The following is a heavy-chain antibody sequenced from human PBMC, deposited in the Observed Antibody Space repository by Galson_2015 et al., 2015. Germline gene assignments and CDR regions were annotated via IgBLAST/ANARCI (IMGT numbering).Heavy chain of an antibody. V-gene: IGHV1-18*01. J-gene: IGHJ4*02. Sequence: SVKVSCKASGYTFTSYGISWVRQAPGQGLEWMGWISAYNGNTNYAQKLRGRVTMTTDTSTSTAYMELRSLRSDDTAVYYCARDIWGMGSGRTIDYWGQGTLVTVSS. CDR2: ISAYNGNT. CDR3: ARDIWGMGSGRTIDY. CDR1: GYTFTSYG. D-gene: IGHD3-10*01.